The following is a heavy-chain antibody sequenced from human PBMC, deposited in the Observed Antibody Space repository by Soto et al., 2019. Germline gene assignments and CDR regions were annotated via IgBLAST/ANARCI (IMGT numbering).Heavy chain of an antibody. CDR1: GASIGTSNW. V-gene: IGHV4-4*02. J-gene: IGHJ4*02. CDR3: ARLKTYDILNKSDY. CDR2: IHDSGST. Sequence: QVQLQESGPGLVKPSGTLSLTCAVSGASIGTSNWWSWVRQSPGKGLEWIGEIHDSGSTKYNPSLKRRVTISLYKTTNQFPLNGRSVTAAAAAVYYCARLKTYDILNKSDYWGQGSLVTVSS. D-gene: IGHD3-9*01.